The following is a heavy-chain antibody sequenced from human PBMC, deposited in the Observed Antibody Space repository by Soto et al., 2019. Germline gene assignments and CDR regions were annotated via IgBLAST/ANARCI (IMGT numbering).Heavy chain of an antibody. J-gene: IGHJ4*02. CDR1: GFTFSAYS. D-gene: IGHD4-17*01. V-gene: IGHV3-21*01. CDR2: ISRSSSDI. CDR3: ARAPRGVTTVTTVDY. Sequence: EVQLVESGGGLVKPGGSLRLSCAAFGFTFSAYSMNWVRQAPGKGLEWVSSISRSSSDIYYADSVKGRFTISRDNAKNSLYLQVNSLRAEDTAVYYCARAPRGVTTVTTVDYWGQGTLVTVSS.